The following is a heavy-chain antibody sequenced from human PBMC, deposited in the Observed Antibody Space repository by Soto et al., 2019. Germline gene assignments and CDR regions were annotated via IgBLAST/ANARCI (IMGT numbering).Heavy chain of an antibody. CDR1: GFTFTSYA. CDR2: ISGSGGST. Sequence: GGSLRLSCAASGFTFTSYAMSWVRQAPGKGLEWVSGISGSGGSTHYADSAKGRFTISRDSSKSTLYLQMNNLRAEDTAFYYCAKDRYCSSTSCYAGFDYWGQGTLVTVSS. V-gene: IGHV3-23*01. D-gene: IGHD2-2*01. J-gene: IGHJ4*02. CDR3: AKDRYCSSTSCYAGFDY.